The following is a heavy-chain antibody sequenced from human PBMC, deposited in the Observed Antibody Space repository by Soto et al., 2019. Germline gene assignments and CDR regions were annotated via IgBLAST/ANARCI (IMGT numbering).Heavy chain of an antibody. CDR1: GGSISSYY. D-gene: IGHD3-10*01. CDR2: VHHSWGS. J-gene: IGHJ6*02. CDR3: ARQGFGPLHGLVDV. Sequence: QVQLQESGPGLVKPSETLSLSCTVSGGSISSYYWSWFRQSPGKRMEWIGYVHHSWGSSYNPSLQSRVAISLDPSKGQFSLTVTSVTATDTAVYYCARQGFGPLHGLVDVWGQGTTVTVSS. V-gene: IGHV4-59*08.